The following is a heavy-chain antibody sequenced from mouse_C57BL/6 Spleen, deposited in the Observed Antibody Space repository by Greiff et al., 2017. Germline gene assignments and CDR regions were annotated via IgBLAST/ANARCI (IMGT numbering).Heavy chain of an antibody. J-gene: IGHJ1*03. CDR3: ARGGGSSYWYFDV. D-gene: IGHD1-1*01. CDR1: GYTFTSYW. V-gene: IGHV1-69*01. CDR2: IDPSDSYT. Sequence: QVQLQQPGAELVMPGASVKLSCKASGYTFTSYWMHWVKQRPGQGLEWIGEIDPSDSYTNYNQKFKSKSTLTVDKSSSTAYMQLSSLTSEDSAVYYCARGGGSSYWYFDVWGTGTTVTVSS.